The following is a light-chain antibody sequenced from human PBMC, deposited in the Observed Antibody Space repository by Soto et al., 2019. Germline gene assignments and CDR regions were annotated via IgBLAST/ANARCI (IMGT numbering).Light chain of an antibody. V-gene: IGKV3-20*01. CDR2: GAS. J-gene: IGKJ5*01. CDR1: QSVSNNY. Sequence: VLTKSTDPLSLAPGGRAVLSCSASQSVSNNYLAWYQQKPGQAPRLLIYGASTRATGIPDRFSGSGSGTDFTLTISRLEPEDCAVFYCQQSALSPITFGQRALLEI. CDR3: QQSALSPIT.